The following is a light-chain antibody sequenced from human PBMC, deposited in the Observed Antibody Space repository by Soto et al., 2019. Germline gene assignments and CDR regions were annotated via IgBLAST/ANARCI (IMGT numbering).Light chain of an antibody. CDR3: QQYSNWPPAIT. Sequence: EIVLTQSPATLSVSPGERATLSCRATETVSTNLAWFQRKAGQPPGLLIYGSSTRATGVPDRFSGSGSGTEFALIISSLQSEDVAVYYCQQYSNWPPAITFGQGHDWRL. V-gene: IGKV3-15*01. J-gene: IGKJ5*01. CDR2: GSS. CDR1: ETVSTN.